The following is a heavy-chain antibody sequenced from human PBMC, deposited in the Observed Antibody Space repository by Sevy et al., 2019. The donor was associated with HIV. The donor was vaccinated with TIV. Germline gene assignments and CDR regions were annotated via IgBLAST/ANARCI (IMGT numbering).Heavy chain of an antibody. J-gene: IGHJ4*02. D-gene: IGHD2-15*01. CDR1: GYTFTSYR. CDR2: ISAHNGDT. Sequence: ASVKVSCKASGYTFTSYRINWVRQAPGQGLEWMGWISAHNGDTNYAQKLQGRVTMITDTSTTTACMELRSLTSDDTAVYYCAIAYCSSGSCYSLAYWGQGTLVTVSS. CDR3: AIAYCSSGSCYSLAY. V-gene: IGHV1-18*01.